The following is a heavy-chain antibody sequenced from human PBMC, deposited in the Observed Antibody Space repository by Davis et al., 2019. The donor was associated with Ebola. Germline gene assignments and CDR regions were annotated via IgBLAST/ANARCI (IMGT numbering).Heavy chain of an antibody. J-gene: IGHJ6*02. CDR3: AREGDCGGDCYALYYYYGMDV. Sequence: AASVKVSCKASGYTFTSYAMHWVRQAPGQRLEWMGWINAGNGNTKYSQKFQGRVTITRDTSASTAYMELSSLRSEDTAVYYCAREGDCGGDCYALYYYYGMDVWGQGTTVTVSS. V-gene: IGHV1-3*01. CDR2: INAGNGNT. D-gene: IGHD2-21*01. CDR1: GYTFTSYA.